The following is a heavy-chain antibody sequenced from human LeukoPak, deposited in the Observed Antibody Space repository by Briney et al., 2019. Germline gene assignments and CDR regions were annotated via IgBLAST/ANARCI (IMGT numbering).Heavy chain of an antibody. V-gene: IGHV1-18*01. D-gene: IGHD3-16*02. J-gene: IGHJ4*02. CDR1: GYTFTSYG. Sequence: ASVKVSCKASGYTFTSYGISWVRQAPGQGLEWMGWISAYNGNTNYAQKLQGRVTMTTDTSTSTAYMELRSLRSDDTAVYYCARDAIMITFGGVIPWPESPFDYWGQGTLVTVSS. CDR2: ISAYNGNT. CDR3: ARDAIMITFGGVIPWPESPFDY.